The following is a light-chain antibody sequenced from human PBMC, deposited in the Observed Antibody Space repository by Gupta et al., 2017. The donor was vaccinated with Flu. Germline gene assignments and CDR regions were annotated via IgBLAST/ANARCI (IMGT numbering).Light chain of an antibody. V-gene: IGKV1D-12*01. CDR1: QGISSW. Sequence: DIQMTQSPSSVSASVGDRVTITCRASQGISSWLAWYQQKPGKAPKLLIYAASSLQRGVTSRFSGSGDGTDFXLTISSXQPEDFETYYCQQANSVPPGLTFGXGTKVEIK. CDR3: QQANSVPPGLT. J-gene: IGKJ4*01. CDR2: AAS.